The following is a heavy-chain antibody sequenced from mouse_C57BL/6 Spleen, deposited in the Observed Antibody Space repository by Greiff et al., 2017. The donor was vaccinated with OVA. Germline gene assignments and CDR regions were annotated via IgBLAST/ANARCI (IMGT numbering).Heavy chain of an antibody. CDR1: GYTFTSYW. D-gene: IGHD2-4*01. V-gene: IGHV1-52*01. CDR2: IDTSDSET. Sequence: VQLQQSGAELVRPGSSVKLSCKASGYTFTSYWMHWVKQRPIQGLEWIGNIDTSDSETHYNQKFKDKATLTVDKSSSTAYMQLSSLTSEYSAVYYCARFDCDEDYAMAYGGQGTSVTVAS. CDR3: ARFDCDEDYAMAY. J-gene: IGHJ4*01.